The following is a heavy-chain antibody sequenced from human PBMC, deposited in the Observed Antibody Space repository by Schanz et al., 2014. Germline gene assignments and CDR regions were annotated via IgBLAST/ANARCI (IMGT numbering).Heavy chain of an antibody. V-gene: IGHV1-3*01. CDR1: GYSFISHA. CDR3: ARSASSNWYFFDY. CDR2: INAANGNT. D-gene: IGHD6-13*01. J-gene: IGHJ4*02. Sequence: QVQLVQSGAEVKKPGASVKVSCKASGYSFISHAIHWVRQAPGQRLEWMGWINAANGNTRYSQKFQGRVTITRDTLASTAYMEVSSLRSEDTAVYYCARSASSNWYFFDYWGQGTLVTVSS.